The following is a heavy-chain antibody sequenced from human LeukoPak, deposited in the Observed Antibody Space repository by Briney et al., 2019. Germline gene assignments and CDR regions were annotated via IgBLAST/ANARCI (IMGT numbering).Heavy chain of an antibody. D-gene: IGHD3-9*01. Sequence: GGSLRLSCVASGFTFTDYAFNWVRQTPGKGMEWVAIISSNGNTQSYADPLKGRFTISRDNFRDTVFLELTTLRPEDTGLYYCVRDLTSGARFDFWGPGTLVTVSS. CDR3: VRDLTSGARFDF. V-gene: IGHV3-30*04. J-gene: IGHJ4*01. CDR1: GFTFTDYA. CDR2: ISSNGNTQ.